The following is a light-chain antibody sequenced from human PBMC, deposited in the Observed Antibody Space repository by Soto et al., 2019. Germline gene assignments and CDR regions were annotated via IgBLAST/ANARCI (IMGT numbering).Light chain of an antibody. J-gene: IGKJ2*01. Sequence: DIQMTQSPSTLSASVGDRVTITCRASQTISSRLAWYQQKPGKAPKLLIYKASTLESGVPSRFSGSGSGTEFTLTISSLQTDDFATYYCQQYNSYPYTFGQGTKLEIK. V-gene: IGKV1-5*03. CDR2: KAS. CDR1: QTISSR. CDR3: QQYNSYPYT.